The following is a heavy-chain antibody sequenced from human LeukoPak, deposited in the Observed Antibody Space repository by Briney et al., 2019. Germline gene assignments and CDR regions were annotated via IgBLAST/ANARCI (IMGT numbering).Heavy chain of an antibody. CDR3: ARRGGYYYYYYMDV. V-gene: IGHV3-21*01. CDR2: ISSSSSYI. D-gene: IGHD3-16*01. CDR1: GFTFSSYS. J-gene: IGHJ6*03. Sequence: PGGSLRLSCAASGFTFSSYSMNWVRQAPGKGLEWVSSISSSSSYIYYADSVKGRFTISRDNAKNSLYLQMNSLRAEDTAVYYFARRGGYYYYYYMDVWGKGTTVTVSS.